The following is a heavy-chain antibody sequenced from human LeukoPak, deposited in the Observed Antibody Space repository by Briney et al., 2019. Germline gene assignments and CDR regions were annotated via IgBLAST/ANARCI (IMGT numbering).Heavy chain of an antibody. CDR3: AREQWLVPTYYYYYMDV. CDR2: INPNTAVT. D-gene: IGHD6-19*01. CDR1: GYTFTGYY. V-gene: IGHV1-2*02. J-gene: IGHJ6*03. Sequence: EASVKVSCKASGYTFTGYYMHWVRQAPGQGLEWMGWINPNTAVTNFAQRFQGRVTLTRDTSITTAYMELTNLASHDTAVYYCAREQWLVPTYYYYYMDVWGKGTTVTVSS.